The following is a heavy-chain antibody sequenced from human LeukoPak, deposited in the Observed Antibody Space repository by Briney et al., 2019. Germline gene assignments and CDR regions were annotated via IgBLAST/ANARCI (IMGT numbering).Heavy chain of an antibody. CDR2: ISAYNGNT. V-gene: IGHV1-18*01. J-gene: IGHJ3*02. CDR3: ARVGYSYGKGAFDI. Sequence: ASVKDSCKASGYTFTSYGISWVRQAPGQGLEWMGWISAYNGNTNYAQKLQGRVTMTTDTSTSTAYMELRSLRSDDTAVYYCARVGYSYGKGAFDIWGQGTMVTVSS. D-gene: IGHD5-18*01. CDR1: GYTFTSYG.